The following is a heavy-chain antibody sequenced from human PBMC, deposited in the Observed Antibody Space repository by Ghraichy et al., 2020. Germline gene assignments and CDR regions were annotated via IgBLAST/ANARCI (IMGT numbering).Heavy chain of an antibody. CDR3: ARELSRYDFWSGYYRADDYYYGMVV. V-gene: IGHV4-39*07. Sequence: SETLSLTCTVSGGSISSTSYYWSWIRQPPGKGLDWIGSVYYTGSTHYNPSLRSRVTISAATSKQQFSLKLSSVTAADTAVYYCARELSRYDFWSGYYRADDYYYGMVVWGHGTTVTVSS. J-gene: IGHJ6*02. CDR2: VYYTGST. D-gene: IGHD3-3*01. CDR1: GGSISSTSYY.